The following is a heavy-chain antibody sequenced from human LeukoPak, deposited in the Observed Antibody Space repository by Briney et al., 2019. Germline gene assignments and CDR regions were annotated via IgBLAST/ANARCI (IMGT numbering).Heavy chain of an antibody. CDR1: GFTFSSYA. J-gene: IGHJ4*02. V-gene: IGHV3-23*01. CDR2: ISGSGGST. D-gene: IGHD4-17*01. Sequence: PGGSLRLSCAASGFTFSSYAMSWVRQAPGKGLEWVSAISGSGGSTYYADSVKGRFTISRDNSKNTLYLQMNSLRAEDTAVYYCATALDYGDSRDYWGQETLVTVSS. CDR3: ATALDYGDSRDY.